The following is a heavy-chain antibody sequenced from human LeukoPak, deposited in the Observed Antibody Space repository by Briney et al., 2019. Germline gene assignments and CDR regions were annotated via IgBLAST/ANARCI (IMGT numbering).Heavy chain of an antibody. CDR3: ARARAHSYYSDSSGHDY. Sequence: PSETLSLTCTVSGGSLSSVDSYWSWIRQPPGKGLEWMGYIFYSGSTYYNPSLKSRVTISVDTSKNQFSLKLSSVTAADTAVYYCARARAHSYYSDSSGHDYWGQGTMVTVSS. V-gene: IGHV4-30-4*01. CDR2: IFYSGST. D-gene: IGHD3-22*01. CDR1: GGSLSSVDSY. J-gene: IGHJ4*02.